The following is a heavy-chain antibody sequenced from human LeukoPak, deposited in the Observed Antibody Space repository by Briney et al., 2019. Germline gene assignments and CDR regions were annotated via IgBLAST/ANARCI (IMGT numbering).Heavy chain of an antibody. D-gene: IGHD6-6*01. V-gene: IGHV3-11*04. J-gene: IGHJ4*02. CDR1: GFTFSDYY. CDR2: ISSTNPSAI. CDR3: AGHARGSYLVY. Sequence: PGGSLRLSCAASGFTFSDYYMSWIRQAPGKGLEWVSLISSTNPSAISYGVSVKVRFTTAKDNARNSLFLQMNSLKAEHTAIYYCAGHARGSYLVYWGQGIPVTVST.